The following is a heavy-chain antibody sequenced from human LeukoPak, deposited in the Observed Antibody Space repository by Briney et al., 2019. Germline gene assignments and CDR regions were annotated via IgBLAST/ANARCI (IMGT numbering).Heavy chain of an antibody. CDR1: GFTFSSYG. Sequence: PGRSLRLSCAVSGFTFSSYGMHWVRQAPGKGLEWVAVIWYDGSNKYYADSVKGRFTISRDNSKNTLYLQMNSLRAEDTAVYYCAKASYDSSGDAFDIWGQGTMVTVSS. CDR2: IWYDGSNK. D-gene: IGHD3-22*01. J-gene: IGHJ3*02. CDR3: AKASYDSSGDAFDI. V-gene: IGHV3-33*06.